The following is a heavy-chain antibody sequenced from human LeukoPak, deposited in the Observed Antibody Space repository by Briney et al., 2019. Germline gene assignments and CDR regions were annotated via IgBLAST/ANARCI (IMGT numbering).Heavy chain of an antibody. V-gene: IGHV1-18*01. CDR3: AGSSLRGYSLRNGMDV. CDR1: GYTFTSYG. CDR2: ISAYNGNT. Sequence: ASVKVSCKASGYTFTSYGISWVRQAPGQGLEWMGWISAYNGNTNYAQKLQGRVTMTTDTSTSTAYMELRSLRSDDTAVYYCAGSSLRGYSLRNGMDVWGQGTTVTVSS. D-gene: IGHD5-18*01. J-gene: IGHJ6*02.